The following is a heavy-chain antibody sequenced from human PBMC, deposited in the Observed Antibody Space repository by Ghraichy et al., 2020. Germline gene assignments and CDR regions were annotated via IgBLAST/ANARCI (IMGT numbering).Heavy chain of an antibody. CDR2: LSGSGVST. CDR3: AKHPAVGSYYYMDV. CDR1: GFTFSSYP. Sequence: GGSLRLSCAASGFTFSSYPMSWVRQAPGKGLEWVSALSGSGVSTYYADSVKGRFTISRDNAKNTLFLQMSSLRAEETAIYYCAKHPAVGSYYYMDVWGKGTTVTVSS. V-gene: IGHV3-23*01. D-gene: IGHD3-10*01. J-gene: IGHJ6*03.